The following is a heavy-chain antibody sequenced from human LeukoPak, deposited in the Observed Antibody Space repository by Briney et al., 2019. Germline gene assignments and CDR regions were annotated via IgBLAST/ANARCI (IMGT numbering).Heavy chain of an antibody. CDR3: AKEVVPAAIDYYGMDV. V-gene: IGHV3-23*01. CDR2: ISGSGGST. D-gene: IGHD2-2*01. CDR1: GFTFSSYA. J-gene: IGHJ6*02. Sequence: GGSLRLSCAASGFTFSSYAMSRVRQAPGKGLEWVSAISGSGGSTYYADSVKGRFTISRDNSKNTLYLQMNSLRAEDTAVYYCAKEVVPAAIDYYGMDVWGQGTTVTVSS.